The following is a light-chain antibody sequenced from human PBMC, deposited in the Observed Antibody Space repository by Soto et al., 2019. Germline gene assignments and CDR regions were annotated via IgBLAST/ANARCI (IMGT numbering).Light chain of an antibody. Sequence: SPVTLSLSPGERATLSCRAIQSVRTYLAWYQVKPGQAPRLLIYDASSRASGVPARFSGSGSGTDFTLTISSLEPEDFALYYCQQRNSWPPITFGQGTRLEI. CDR1: QSVRTY. CDR2: DAS. J-gene: IGKJ5*01. V-gene: IGKV3-11*01. CDR3: QQRNSWPPIT.